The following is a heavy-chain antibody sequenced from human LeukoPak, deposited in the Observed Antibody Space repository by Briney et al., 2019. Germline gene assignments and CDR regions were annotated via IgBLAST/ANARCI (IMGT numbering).Heavy chain of an antibody. CDR3: ARGLEDTMITFGGVIVRTYYFDY. V-gene: IGHV4-30-4*01. CDR1: GGSISSGDYY. Sequence: SQTLSLTCTVSGGSISSGDYYWSWIRQPPGKGLEWIGYIYYSGSTYYNPSLKSRVTISVDTSKNQFSLKLSSVTAADTAVYYCARGLEDTMITFGGVIVRTYYFDYWGQGTLVTVSS. D-gene: IGHD3-16*02. J-gene: IGHJ4*02. CDR2: IYYSGST.